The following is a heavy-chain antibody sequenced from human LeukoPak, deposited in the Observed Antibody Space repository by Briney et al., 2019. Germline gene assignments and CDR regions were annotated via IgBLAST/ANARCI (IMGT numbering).Heavy chain of an antibody. CDR2: ITNSGNSK. J-gene: IGHJ5*02. D-gene: IGHD3-22*01. CDR3: AKEGSYYDSSAPNWFDP. CDR1: EFTFSSYS. Sequence: GGSLRLSCAASEFTFSSYSMNWVRQAPGKGLEWVSYITNSGNSKSYADSVKGRFTISRDNTKNSLYLQMNGLRAEDTAVYYCAKEGSYYDSSAPNWFDPWGQGTLVTVSS. V-gene: IGHV3-48*01.